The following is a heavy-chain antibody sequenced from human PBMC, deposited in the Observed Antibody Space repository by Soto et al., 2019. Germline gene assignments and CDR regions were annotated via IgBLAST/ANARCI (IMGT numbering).Heavy chain of an antibody. D-gene: IGHD5-18*01. Sequence: SETLSLTCTVSGGSISSSSYYWGWIRQPPGKGLEWIGSIYYGGSTYYNPSLKSRVTISVDTSKNQFSQMLSSVTAADTAVYYCARILGYSYGYQYFQHWGQGTLVTVSS. J-gene: IGHJ1*01. CDR3: ARILGYSYGYQYFQH. CDR2: IYYGGST. V-gene: IGHV4-39*01. CDR1: GGSISSSSYY.